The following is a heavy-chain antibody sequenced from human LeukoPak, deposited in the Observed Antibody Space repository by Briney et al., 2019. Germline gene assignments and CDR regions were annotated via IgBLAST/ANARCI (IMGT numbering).Heavy chain of an antibody. V-gene: IGHV3-15*01. CDR3: TTYDYGDYYFFYGMDV. CDR1: GFTFSNAW. J-gene: IGHJ6*01. Sequence: KTGGSLRLSCAASGFTFSNAWMSWVRQVPGKGLEWVGRIKRNTDGGTIDYGAAVKGRFTISRDDPKNTLYLQMDSLKSEDTAVYYCTTYDYGDYYFFYGMDVWGQGTTVTVSS. D-gene: IGHD4-17*01. CDR2: IKRNTDGGTI.